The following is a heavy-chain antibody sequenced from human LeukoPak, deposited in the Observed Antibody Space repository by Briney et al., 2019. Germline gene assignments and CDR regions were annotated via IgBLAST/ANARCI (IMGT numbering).Heavy chain of an antibody. J-gene: IGHJ5*02. CDR2: IYPGDSDT. CDR1: GYSFSSYW. D-gene: IGHD3-3*01. Sequence: GESLKISCKGSGYSFSSYWIGWVRQMPGKGLEWMGIIYPGDSDTRYSPSFQGQVTISADKSISTAYLQWSSLKASDTAMYYCARPARSGYPLDWFDPWGQGTLVTVSS. CDR3: ARPARSGYPLDWFDP. V-gene: IGHV5-51*01.